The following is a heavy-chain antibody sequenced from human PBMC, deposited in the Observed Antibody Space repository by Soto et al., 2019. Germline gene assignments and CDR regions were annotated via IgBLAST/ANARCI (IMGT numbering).Heavy chain of an antibody. CDR3: ARDAQAYCRSDCFSNFDY. CDR2: IWYDGNHK. D-gene: IGHD2-21*02. J-gene: IGHJ4*02. V-gene: IGHV3-33*01. Sequence: QVQLVESGGGVVQTGRSLRLSCAASGFNFSSYGMHWVRQAPGKGLEWVAVIWYDGNHKYYADSVKGRFAISRDNSKNTLYLQVNSLRPEDTAVYYCARDAQAYCRSDCFSNFDYWGQGTLVTVSS. CDR1: GFNFSSYG.